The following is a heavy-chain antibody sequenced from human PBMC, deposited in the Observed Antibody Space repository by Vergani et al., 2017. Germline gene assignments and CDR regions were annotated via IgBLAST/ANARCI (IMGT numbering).Heavy chain of an antibody. Sequence: EVQLLESGGGLVQPGGSLRLSCAASGFTFSSYAMSWVRQAPGKGLEWVSAISGSGGSTYYADSLKGRFTISRDNSKNTLYLQMNSLRAEDTAVYYCAKDYYDSSGYYCDYWGQGTLVTVSS. J-gene: IGHJ4*02. CDR2: ISGSGGST. CDR3: AKDYYDSSGYYCDY. V-gene: IGHV3-23*01. D-gene: IGHD3-22*01. CDR1: GFTFSSYA.